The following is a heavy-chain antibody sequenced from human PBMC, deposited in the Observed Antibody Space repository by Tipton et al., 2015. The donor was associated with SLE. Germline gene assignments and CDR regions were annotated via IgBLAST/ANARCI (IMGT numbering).Heavy chain of an antibody. CDR1: GFTFSSYW. V-gene: IGHV3-7*01. D-gene: IGHD3-3*01. Sequence: SLRLSCAASGFTFSSYWMSWVRQAPGKGLEWVANINQDGSEKYYVDSVKGRFTISRDNAKNSLYLQMNSLRAEDTAVYYCAKDQSITIFAVVINIDYWGQGTLVTVSS. CDR3: AKDQSITIFAVVINIDY. CDR2: INQDGSEK. J-gene: IGHJ4*02.